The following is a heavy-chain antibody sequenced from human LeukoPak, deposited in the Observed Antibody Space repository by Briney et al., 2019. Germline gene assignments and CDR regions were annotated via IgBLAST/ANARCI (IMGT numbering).Heavy chain of an antibody. CDR2: ISYDGSNK. D-gene: IGHD6-13*01. CDR3: ARKQQQLVRHNWFDP. V-gene: IGHV3-30*03. Sequence: PGGSLRLSCAASGFTFSSYGIHWVRQAPGKGLVWVAVISYDGSNKYYADSVKGRFTISRDNSKNTLYLQMNSLRAEDTAVYYCARKQQQLVRHNWFDPWGQGTLVTVSS. CDR1: GFTFSSYG. J-gene: IGHJ5*02.